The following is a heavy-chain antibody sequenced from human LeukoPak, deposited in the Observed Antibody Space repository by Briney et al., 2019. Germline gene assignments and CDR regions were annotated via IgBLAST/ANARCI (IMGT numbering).Heavy chain of an antibody. CDR2: IYHSGAT. D-gene: IGHD3-10*01. CDR3: GRLFYYGAGSYYNRPVATPDS. J-gene: IGHJ4*02. V-gene: IGHV4-39*01. Sequence: SETLSLTCTVSGGPITISSFYWGWIRQPPGKGLEWIGSIYHSGATQYDPSLKSRVTISVDTSRNQFSLELNSVTAADTAVYFCGRLFYYGAGSYYNRPVATPDSWGQGTLVTVSS. CDR1: GGPITISSFY.